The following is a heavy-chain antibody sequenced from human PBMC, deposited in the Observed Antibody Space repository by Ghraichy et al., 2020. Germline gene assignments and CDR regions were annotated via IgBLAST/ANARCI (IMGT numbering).Heavy chain of an antibody. V-gene: IGHV3-53*01. J-gene: IGHJ6*02. CDR3: ARGPGIYYYGMDV. CDR1: GFTVSSNY. Sequence: GESLNISCAASGFTVSSNYMSWVRQAPGKGLEWVSVIYSGGSTYYADSVKGRFTISRDNSKNTLYLQMNSLRAEETAVYYCARGPGIYYYGMDVWGQGTTVTVSS. CDR2: IYSGGST.